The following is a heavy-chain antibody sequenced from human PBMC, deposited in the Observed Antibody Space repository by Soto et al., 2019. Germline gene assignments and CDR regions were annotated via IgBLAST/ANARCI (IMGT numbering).Heavy chain of an antibody. CDR2: ISSSSSTV. J-gene: IGHJ4*02. D-gene: IGHD3-9*01. Sequence: EVQLVESGGGLVQPGGSLRLSCAASGFTFSTHSMNWVRQAPGKGLEWLSYISSSSSTVYYADSVKGRFTISRDNAKKSLYLQMNSLRDEDTAVYYCVRDVNGFDSWGQGTLVTVSS. V-gene: IGHV3-48*02. CDR1: GFTFSTHS. CDR3: VRDVNGFDS.